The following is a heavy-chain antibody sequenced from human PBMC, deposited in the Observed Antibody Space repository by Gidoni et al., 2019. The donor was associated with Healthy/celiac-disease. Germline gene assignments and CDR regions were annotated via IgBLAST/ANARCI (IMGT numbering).Heavy chain of an antibody. J-gene: IGHJ3*02. V-gene: IGHV3-23*01. CDR3: AKDRNPTDDYGDYQGDAFDI. CDR1: GFPFSSYA. Sequence: EVQLLESGGGLVQPGGSLRLSCSASGFPFSSYAMSWVRQAPGKGLEWVSAISGSGGSTYYADSVKGRFTISRDNSKNTLYLQMNSLRAEDTAVYYCAKDRNPTDDYGDYQGDAFDIWGQGTMVTVSS. D-gene: IGHD4-17*01. CDR2: ISGSGGST.